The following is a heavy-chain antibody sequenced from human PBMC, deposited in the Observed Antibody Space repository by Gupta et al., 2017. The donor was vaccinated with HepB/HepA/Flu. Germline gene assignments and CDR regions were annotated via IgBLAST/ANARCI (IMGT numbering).Heavy chain of an antibody. J-gene: IGHJ1*01. CDR2: INAGNGNT. CDR1: GYTFTSYA. CDR3: ARDGEPDYGDYGGYFQH. Sequence: QVQLVQSGAEVKKPGASVKVSCKASGYTFTSYAMHWVRQAPGQRLEWMGWINAGNGNTKYSQKFQGRVTITRDTSASTAYMELSSLRSEDTAVYYCARDGEPDYGDYGGYFQHWGQGTLVTVSS. D-gene: IGHD4-17*01. V-gene: IGHV1-3*01.